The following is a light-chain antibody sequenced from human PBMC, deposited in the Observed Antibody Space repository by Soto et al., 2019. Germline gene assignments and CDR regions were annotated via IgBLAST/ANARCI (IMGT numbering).Light chain of an antibody. V-gene: IGKV3-20*01. Sequence: EIVWPHGPGSRSWCGWGIATLSCRAGQSVSSSYLAWYQQKPGQAPRLLIYGASYRATGIPDRFSGSGSGTDFTLTISRLEPQDFAVYYCQQLGTSPLTFGQGTRLEIK. CDR2: GAS. J-gene: IGKJ5*01. CDR3: QQLGTSPLT. CDR1: QSVSSSY.